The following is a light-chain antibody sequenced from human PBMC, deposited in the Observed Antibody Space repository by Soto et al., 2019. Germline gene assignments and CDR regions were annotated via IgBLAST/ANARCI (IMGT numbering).Light chain of an antibody. CDR1: SSDVGNYKY. CDR3: FSYTSSGTYV. V-gene: IGLV2-14*01. J-gene: IGLJ1*01. Sequence: QSVLTQPASVSGSPGQSITISCTGTSSDVGNYKYVSWYQQHPGKAPKLMIYEVSNRPSGVSNRFSGSKSGNTASLTISGLQAEDETHYYCFSYTSSGTYVFGTGIKVNVL. CDR2: EVS.